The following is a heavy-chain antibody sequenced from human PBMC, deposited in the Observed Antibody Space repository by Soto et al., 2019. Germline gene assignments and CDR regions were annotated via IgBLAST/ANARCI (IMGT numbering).Heavy chain of an antibody. Sequence: GGSLRLSCAASGFTFSSYAMSWVRQAPGKGLEWVSTISGGGASTYYADSVKGRFTISRDNSKNTLYLQVNSLRAEDTAVYYCANDGYNSFDYWGQGTLVTVPS. CDR3: ANDGYNSFDY. CDR1: GFTFSSYA. CDR2: ISGGGAST. J-gene: IGHJ4*02. V-gene: IGHV3-23*01. D-gene: IGHD5-12*01.